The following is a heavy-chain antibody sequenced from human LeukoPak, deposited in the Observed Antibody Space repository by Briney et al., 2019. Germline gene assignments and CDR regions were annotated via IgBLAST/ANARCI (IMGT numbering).Heavy chain of an antibody. CDR1: GYSFTNYW. CDR3: ARRGDGYNLNFDY. J-gene: IGHJ4*02. CDR2: IFPGDSHT. V-gene: IGHV5-51*01. Sequence: GESLKISCKGSGYSFTNYWIGWVRQMPGKGLEWMGIIFPGDSHTRYSPSFQGQVTMSADKSISTAYLRWSSLRASDTAMYYCARRGDGYNLNFDYWGQGTLVTVSS. D-gene: IGHD5-24*01.